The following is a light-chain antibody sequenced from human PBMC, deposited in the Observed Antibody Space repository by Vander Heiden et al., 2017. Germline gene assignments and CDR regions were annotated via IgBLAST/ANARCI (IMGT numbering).Light chain of an antibody. Sequence: AVMTQSPLSLPVTLGQPASISCRSSQSLVYSDGNTYLNWFHQRPGQSPRRLIYKVSNRDSGVPDRFSGSVSGTDFLLRISRVEAEDVGVYYCMQGTHWPYTFGQGTNLEIK. J-gene: IGKJ2*01. V-gene: IGKV2-30*01. CDR1: QSLVYSDGNTY. CDR2: KVS. CDR3: MQGTHWPYT.